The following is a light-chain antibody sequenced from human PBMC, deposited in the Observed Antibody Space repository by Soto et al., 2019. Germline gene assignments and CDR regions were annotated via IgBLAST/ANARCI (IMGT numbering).Light chain of an antibody. CDR1: SSNIGAGYD. V-gene: IGLV1-40*01. J-gene: IGLJ1*01. Sequence: QSVLTQPPSVSGAPGQRVTISCTGSSSNIGAGYDVHWYQQLPGTAPKLLIYGNSNRPSGVPDRFSGSKSGTSASLAITGLQAEDEADYYCQSYDSSMSHYVFGTGTKVTV. CDR2: GNS. CDR3: QSYDSSMSHYV.